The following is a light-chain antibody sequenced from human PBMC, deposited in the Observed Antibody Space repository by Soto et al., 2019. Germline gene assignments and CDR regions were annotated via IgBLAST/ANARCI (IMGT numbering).Light chain of an antibody. CDR2: EVS. Sequence: QSALTQPASVSGSPGQSITISCTGTSSDVGNYNYVSWYQQHPDKAPKLMIYEVSNRPSGVSNRFSGSKSGNAASLTISGLQADDEADYYCSSYTTSSTLVVFGGGTKLTVL. CDR3: SSYTTSSTLVV. J-gene: IGLJ2*01. V-gene: IGLV2-14*01. CDR1: SSDVGNYNY.